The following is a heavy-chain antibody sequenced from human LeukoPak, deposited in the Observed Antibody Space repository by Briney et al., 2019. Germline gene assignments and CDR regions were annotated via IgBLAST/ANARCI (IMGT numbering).Heavy chain of an antibody. V-gene: IGHV1-24*01. CDR2: FDPEDGET. J-gene: IGHJ4*02. CDR3: ATDSRFGEFSTG. CDR1: GYTLTKLS. D-gene: IGHD3-10*01. Sequence: GASVKVSCKVSGYTLTKLSMHWVRQAPGKGLEWMGGFDPEDGETIYAQKFQGRVTMTEDTSTDTAYMELSSLRSEDTAVYYCATDSRFGEFSTGWGQGTLVIVSS.